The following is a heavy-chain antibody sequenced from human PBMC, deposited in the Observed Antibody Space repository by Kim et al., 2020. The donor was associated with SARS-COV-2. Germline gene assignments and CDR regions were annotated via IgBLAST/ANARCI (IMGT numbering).Heavy chain of an antibody. D-gene: IGHD2-21*02. J-gene: IGHJ4*02. V-gene: IGHV3-21*01. CDR3: ARDLGTFGGNSYFDY. Sequence: GGSLRLSCAASGFTFSSYSMNWVRQAPGKGLEWVSSISSSSTYIYYADSLKGRFTISRDNAKNSLYLQMNSLRAEDTAVYYCARDLGTFGGNSYFDYWGQGTLVTVSS. CDR2: ISSSSTYI. CDR1: GFTFSSYS.